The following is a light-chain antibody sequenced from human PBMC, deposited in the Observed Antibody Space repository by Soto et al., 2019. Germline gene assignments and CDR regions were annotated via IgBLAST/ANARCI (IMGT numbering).Light chain of an antibody. V-gene: IGKV3D-15*01. CDR1: QTIGDN. Sequence: EIVLTQSPDTLSLSPGERGTLSCRASQTIGDNDLAWYQQKPGQAPRLLIYGASSRATGIPDRFSGSGSGTEFTLTISSLQSEDFAVYYCQQYNNWPRTFGQGTKVDIK. CDR3: QQYNNWPRT. CDR2: GAS. J-gene: IGKJ1*01.